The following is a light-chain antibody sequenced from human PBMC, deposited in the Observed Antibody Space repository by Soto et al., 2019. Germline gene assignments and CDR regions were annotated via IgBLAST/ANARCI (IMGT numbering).Light chain of an antibody. CDR3: QQLNSYLSIT. V-gene: IGKV1-33*01. Sequence: DIQMTQAPSSLSASVGDRVTITCQASQNINNYLNWYQQKPGRAPRLLIYDASNLEAGVPSRFRGGGSGTEFTLTISSLQPEDFATYYCQQLNSYLSITFGQGTRLEI. CDR1: QNINNY. CDR2: DAS. J-gene: IGKJ5*01.